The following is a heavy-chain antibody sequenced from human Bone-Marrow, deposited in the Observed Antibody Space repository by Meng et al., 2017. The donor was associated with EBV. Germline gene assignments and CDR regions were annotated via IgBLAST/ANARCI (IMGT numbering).Heavy chain of an antibody. CDR2: ISGYDGNT. CDR3: ARIGRFCGGDCYADY. D-gene: IGHD2-21*01. V-gene: IGHV1-18*01. Sequence: VQVVQSGAEVKKPGASVKVFCKACGYTFSNYGIAWVRQAPGQGLEWMGWISGYDGNTNYEQKFQGRVTMTTDTSTSTAYMDLRSLRSDDTAVYYCARIGRFCGGDCYADYWGQGTLVTVSS. CDR1: GYTFSNYG. J-gene: IGHJ4*02.